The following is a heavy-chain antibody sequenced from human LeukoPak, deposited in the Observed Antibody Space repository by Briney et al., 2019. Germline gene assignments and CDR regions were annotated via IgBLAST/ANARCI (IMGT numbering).Heavy chain of an antibody. CDR1: GGSISSYY. V-gene: IGHV4-59*01. CDR2: IYYSGST. D-gene: IGHD3-22*01. CDR3: ARARGARVTMIVVVDYFDY. Sequence: PSETLSLTCTVSGGSISSYYWSWIRQPPGKGLVSIGYIYYSGSTNYNPSLKSRVTISVDTSKNQFSLKLSSVTAADTAVYYCARARGARVTMIVVVDYFDYWGQGTLVTVSS. J-gene: IGHJ4*02.